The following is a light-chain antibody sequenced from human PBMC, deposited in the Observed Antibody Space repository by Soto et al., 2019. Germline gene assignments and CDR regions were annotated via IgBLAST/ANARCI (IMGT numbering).Light chain of an antibody. CDR1: QSLLHSNGYNY. Sequence: DIVMTQSPLSLPVTPGEPASISCRSSQSLLHSNGYNYLDWYLQKPGQSPQLLIYLGSNRASGVPDRFSGSGSGTDFTLKISRVEAEDVGVYYCMQALQIWTFGQGTKVEIK. V-gene: IGKV2-28*01. CDR3: MQALQIWT. CDR2: LGS. J-gene: IGKJ1*01.